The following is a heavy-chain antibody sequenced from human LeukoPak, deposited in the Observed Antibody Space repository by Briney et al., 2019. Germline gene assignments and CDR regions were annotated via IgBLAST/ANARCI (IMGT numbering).Heavy chain of an antibody. V-gene: IGHV6-1*01. CDR3: ARGNSGMTVALFQS. J-gene: IGHJ4*02. CDR2: TYCRSKCYN. D-gene: IGHD6-19*01. Sequence: PSQTLSLTCAISGDSVSSNSASWNWIRQSPSGGLEWLGRTYCRSKCYNDYAASVRSRITINPDTSNNQASLHLNSVTPEDTAVYFCARGNSGMTVALFQSWGQGTLVTVSS. CDR1: GDSVSSNSAS.